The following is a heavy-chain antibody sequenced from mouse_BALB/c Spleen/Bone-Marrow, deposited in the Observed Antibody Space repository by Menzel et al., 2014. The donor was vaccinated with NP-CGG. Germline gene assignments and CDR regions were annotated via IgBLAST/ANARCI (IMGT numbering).Heavy chain of an antibody. J-gene: IGHJ1*01. CDR1: GFTFSSYG. Sequence: EVQLQQSGGGLVQPGGSLKLSCVASGFTFSSYGMSWVRQTPDKRLELVATINNNGGSTYYPDSVKGRFTISRDNAKNTLYLQMSSLKSEDTAMYYCARVYGWYFDVWGAGTTVTVSS. CDR2: INNNGGST. CDR3: ARVYGWYFDV. D-gene: IGHD1-1*01. V-gene: IGHV5-6-3*01.